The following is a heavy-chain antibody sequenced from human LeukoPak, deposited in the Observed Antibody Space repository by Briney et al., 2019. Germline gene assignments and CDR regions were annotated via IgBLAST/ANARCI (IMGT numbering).Heavy chain of an antibody. J-gene: IGHJ4*02. Sequence: GGSLRLSCAASGFTFDDYAMHWVRQAPGKGLEWVSGISWNSGSIGYADSVKGRFTISRDNAKNSLYLQMNSLRAEDTALYYCAKDIGKYYDSSGYWEFDYWGQETLVTVSS. D-gene: IGHD3-22*01. CDR2: ISWNSGSI. CDR3: AKDIGKYYDSSGYWEFDY. CDR1: GFTFDDYA. V-gene: IGHV3-9*01.